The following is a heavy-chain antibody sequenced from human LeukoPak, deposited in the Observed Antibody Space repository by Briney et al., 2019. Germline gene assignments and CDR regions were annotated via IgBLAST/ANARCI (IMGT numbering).Heavy chain of an antibody. V-gene: IGHV4-61*02. Sequence: SETLSLTCIVSGGSISRGSYYWNWIRQPAGKGLEWMGRVYNSGSTNYNPSLKSRVSISVDTSRNQFSLNLTSVTAADTAVYYCARDRGYCSSTSCYDAFDIWGQGTMVTVSS. CDR2: VYNSGST. D-gene: IGHD2-2*01. J-gene: IGHJ3*02. CDR1: GGSISRGSYY. CDR3: ARDRGYCSSTSCYDAFDI.